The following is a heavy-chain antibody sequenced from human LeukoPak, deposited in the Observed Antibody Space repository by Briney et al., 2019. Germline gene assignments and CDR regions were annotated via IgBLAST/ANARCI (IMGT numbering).Heavy chain of an antibody. J-gene: IGHJ6*03. D-gene: IGHD2-8*02. Sequence: PGGPLRLSCAASGFSFRNYGMHWVRQATGKGLEWVSFIWSDGNNRFHADSVKGRFTISRDNSKNMLFLQMDTLRAEDTALYYCAKDPGASVSGFHMDVWGKGTTVIVSS. V-gene: IGHV3-30*02. CDR2: IWSDGNNR. CDR1: GFSFRNYG. CDR3: AKDPGASVSGFHMDV.